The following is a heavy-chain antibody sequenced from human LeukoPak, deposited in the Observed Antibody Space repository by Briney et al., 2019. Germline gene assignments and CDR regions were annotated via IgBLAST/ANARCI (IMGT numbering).Heavy chain of an antibody. Sequence: ASVKVSCKASGYTFTSYGIRWVRHPPGQGLEWMGLISAYSGNTNSAQKLQGRVTITTDTSTSTAYMELRSLTSDATAVYSCARTNSSSWYHWFDPWGQGHLVIVSS. J-gene: IGHJ5*02. V-gene: IGHV1-18*01. D-gene: IGHD6-13*01. CDR3: ARTNSSSWYHWFDP. CDR2: ISAYSGNT. CDR1: GYTFTSYG.